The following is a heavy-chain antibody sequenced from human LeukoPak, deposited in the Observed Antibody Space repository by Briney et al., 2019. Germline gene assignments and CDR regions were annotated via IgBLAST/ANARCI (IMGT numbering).Heavy chain of an antibody. D-gene: IGHD3-22*01. CDR1: GGSVSSSSYY. Sequence: SETLSLTCTVSGGSVSSSSYYWGWIRQPPGKGLEWIGSIYYSGSTYYNPSLKSRVTISVDTSKNQFSLKLSSVTAADTAVYYCARRGPNYYDSSGPDYWGQGTLVTVSS. CDR3: ARRGPNYYDSSGPDY. J-gene: IGHJ4*02. V-gene: IGHV4-39*01. CDR2: IYYSGST.